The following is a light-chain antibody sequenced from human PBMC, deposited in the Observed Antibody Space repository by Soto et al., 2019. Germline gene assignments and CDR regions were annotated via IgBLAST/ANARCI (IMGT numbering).Light chain of an antibody. CDR3: QQYGGSPRT. Sequence: TVLTQSPGTLSLSPGERATLSCRASQNVSTNLLVWYQQHPGQAPRLLIYGASSRATGIPDRFSGSGSGTDFTLTIRRLEPDDFAVYYCQQYGGSPRTFGQGTKVDI. V-gene: IGKV3-20*01. J-gene: IGKJ1*01. CDR1: QNVSTNL. CDR2: GAS.